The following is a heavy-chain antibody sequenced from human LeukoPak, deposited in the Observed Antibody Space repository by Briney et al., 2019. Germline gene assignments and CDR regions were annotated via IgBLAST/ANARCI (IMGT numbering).Heavy chain of an antibody. CDR2: INHSGST. CDR1: GGSFSGYY. D-gene: IGHD1-20*01. J-gene: IGHJ4*02. Sequence: PSETLSLTCAVYGGSFSGYYWSLIRQPPGKGLEWIGEINHSGSTNYNPSLKSRVTISVDTSKNQFSLKLSSVTAADTAVYYCARWITGTLYFDYWGQGTLVTVSS. V-gene: IGHV4-34*01. CDR3: ARWITGTLYFDY.